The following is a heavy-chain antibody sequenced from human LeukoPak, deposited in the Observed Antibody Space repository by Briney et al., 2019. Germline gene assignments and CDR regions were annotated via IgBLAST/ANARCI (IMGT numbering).Heavy chain of an antibody. Sequence: ASVKVSCKASGGIFISYTINWMRQGPGQGLEWMGRIISIHGTTHYSQKFQDRVTITADKSTGTAYMELSSLRSEDTGVYYCALNDNRMVAASGVFNIWGQGTMVTVSS. D-gene: IGHD2-15*01. J-gene: IGHJ3*02. CDR3: ALNDNRMVAASGVFNI. CDR1: GGIFISYT. V-gene: IGHV1-69*08. CDR2: IISIHGTT.